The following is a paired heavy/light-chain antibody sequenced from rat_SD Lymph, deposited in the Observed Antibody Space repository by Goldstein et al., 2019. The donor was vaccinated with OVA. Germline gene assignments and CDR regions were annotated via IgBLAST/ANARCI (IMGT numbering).Light chain of an antibody. CDR3: QQSWNDPLT. V-gene: IGKV3S10*01. J-gene: IGKJ5*01. Sequence: DTVLTQSPALAVSPGERAAISCRASESVSIALHWYQQKPGQQPRLLIYGASNLESGVPARFSGSGSGTDFTLTIDPVEADDTATYFCQQSWNDPLTFGSGTKLLIK. CDR1: ESVSIA. CDR2: GAS.
Heavy chain of an antibody. CDR1: GFTFTDIY. Sequence: EVKLLESGGGLVQPGGSMRLSCAASGFTFTDIYMNWIRQPAGKAPEWVGFIRNKANGYTTEYNPSVEGRFTISRDDTQNMLYLQMNTLRAEDTATYYCGRGTFGRNGFAYWGQGTLVTVSS. V-gene: IGHV7-7*01. J-gene: IGHJ3*01. D-gene: IGHD4-6*01. CDR2: IRNKANGYTT. CDR3: GRGTFGRNGFAY.